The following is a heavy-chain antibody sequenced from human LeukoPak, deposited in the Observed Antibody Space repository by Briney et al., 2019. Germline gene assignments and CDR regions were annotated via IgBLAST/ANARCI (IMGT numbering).Heavy chain of an antibody. J-gene: IGHJ4*02. D-gene: IGHD6-6*01. Sequence: GGSLRLSCAASGFTFSSYSMNWFRQAPGKGLEWVSSISSSSSYIYYADSVKGRFTISRDNAKNSLYLQMNSLRAEDTAVYYCARSSSAYYFDYWGQGTLVTVSS. CDR2: ISSSSSYI. V-gene: IGHV3-21*01. CDR3: ARSSSAYYFDY. CDR1: GFTFSSYS.